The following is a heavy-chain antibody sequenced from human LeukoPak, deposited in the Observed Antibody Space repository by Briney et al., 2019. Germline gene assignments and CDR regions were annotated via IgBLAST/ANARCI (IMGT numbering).Heavy chain of an antibody. D-gene: IGHD2-15*01. J-gene: IGHJ4*02. CDR3: ARGDKFSGDY. CDR1: GFTFSTYR. V-gene: IGHV3-7*04. Sequence: PGGSLRLSCAASGFTFSTYRMSWVRQAPGKGLEWVANIHQDGNEKYYVDSVKGRFTISRDNAKNSLYLQMNSLRAEDTAVYYCARGDKFSGDYWGQGTLVTVSS. CDR2: IHQDGNEK.